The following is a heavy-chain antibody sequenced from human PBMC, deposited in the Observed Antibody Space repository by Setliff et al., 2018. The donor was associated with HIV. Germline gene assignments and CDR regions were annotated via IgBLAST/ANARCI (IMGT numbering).Heavy chain of an antibody. D-gene: IGHD1-7*01. V-gene: IGHV4-59*08. CDR1: GGSISSHY. J-gene: IGHJ5*02. CDR3: ASANWNYLGYWFDP. CDR2: IYNSVTT. Sequence: PSETLSLTCTVSGGSISSHYWSWIRQAPGKGLQWIGFIYNSVTTNYNPSLKSRVTISVDPSKNQFSLKLSSVTATDTAMYYCASANWNYLGYWFDPWGQGTLVTVSS.